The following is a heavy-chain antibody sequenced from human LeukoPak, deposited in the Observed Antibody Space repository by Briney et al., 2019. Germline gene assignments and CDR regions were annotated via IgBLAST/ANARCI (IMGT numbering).Heavy chain of an antibody. CDR3: ARGGYSSGWYLFFGL. CDR1: GYSINSGYY. D-gene: IGHD6-19*01. V-gene: IGHV4-38-2*01. CDR2: IYHSGTT. Sequence: PSETLSLTCAVSGYSINSGYYWGWIRQPPGNGLDFIGSIYHSGTTYYNPSLKSRVTISVDTSNNHFSLKLSSVTAADTAVYYCARGGYSSGWYLFFGLWGRGTLVTVSS. J-gene: IGHJ2*01.